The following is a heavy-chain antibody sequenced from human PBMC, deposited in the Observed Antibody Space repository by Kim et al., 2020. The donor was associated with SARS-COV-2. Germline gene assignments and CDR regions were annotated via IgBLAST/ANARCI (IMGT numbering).Heavy chain of an antibody. J-gene: IGHJ3*02. Sequence: GESLKISCQGSGYIFTTYWIAWVRQMPGKGLEWMGIIYAGDSETRYSPSFQGQVTISADKSISTAYLQWSSLKASDTAMYYCARHLRHYDGSNSYAFDIWGQGTMVTVSS. D-gene: IGHD3-22*01. CDR3: ARHLRHYDGSNSYAFDI. CDR2: IYAGDSET. V-gene: IGHV5-51*01. CDR1: GYIFTTYW.